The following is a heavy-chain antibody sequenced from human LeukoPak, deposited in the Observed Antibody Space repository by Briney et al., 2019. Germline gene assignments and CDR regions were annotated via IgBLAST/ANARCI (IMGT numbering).Heavy chain of an antibody. CDR2: IYDSGST. CDR3: ARDGYSSSSED. D-gene: IGHD6-6*01. V-gene: IGHV4-30-2*01. J-gene: IGHJ4*02. Sequence: SETLSLTCSVSGDSISSGGYYWSWIRQPPGKGLEWIGYIYDSGSTYYNPSLKSRVTISVDRSKNQFSLKLSSVTAADTAVYYCARDGYSSSSEDWGQGTLVTVSS. CDR1: GDSISSGGYY.